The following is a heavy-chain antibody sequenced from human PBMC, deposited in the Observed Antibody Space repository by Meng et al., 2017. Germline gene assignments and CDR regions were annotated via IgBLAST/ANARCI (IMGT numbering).Heavy chain of an antibody. Sequence: QVQLVQSGAEVKRPGSSVKVSCKASGATFSSYAISWVRQAPGQGLEWMGGIIPIFGTANYAQKFQGRVTITADESTSTAYMELSSLRSEDTAVYYCARDGPSATLIYYWGQGTLVTVSS. CDR1: GATFSSYA. CDR3: ARDGPSATLIYY. J-gene: IGHJ4*02. V-gene: IGHV1-69*01. CDR2: IIPIFGTA. D-gene: IGHD1-26*01.